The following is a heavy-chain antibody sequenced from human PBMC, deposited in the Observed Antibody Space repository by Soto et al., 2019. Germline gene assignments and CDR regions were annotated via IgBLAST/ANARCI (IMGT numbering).Heavy chain of an antibody. V-gene: IGHV4-39*01. CDR1: GGSISSSSYY. D-gene: IGHD3-10*01. J-gene: IGHJ5*02. CDR2: IYYGGST. Sequence: SETLSLTCTVSGGSISSSSYYWGWIRQPPGKGLEWIGNIYYGGSTYYNPSLRSRVTTSIDRSKNQFSLKLTSVTAADTAMYFCARAERFPRSWFDTWGQGTQVTVSS. CDR3: ARAERFPRSWFDT.